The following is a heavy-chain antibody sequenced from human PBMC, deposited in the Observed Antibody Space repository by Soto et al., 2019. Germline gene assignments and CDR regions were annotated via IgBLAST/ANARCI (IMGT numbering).Heavy chain of an antibody. CDR2: ISAYNGNT. D-gene: IGHD3-3*01. Sequence: ASVKVSCKASGYTFTSYGISWVRQAPGQGLEWMGWISAYNGNTNYAQKLQGRVTMTTDTSTSTAYMELRSLRSDDTAVYYCARARGLRFLEWPPGYWGQGTLVTVLL. CDR1: GYTFTSYG. J-gene: IGHJ4*02. V-gene: IGHV1-18*01. CDR3: ARARGLRFLEWPPGY.